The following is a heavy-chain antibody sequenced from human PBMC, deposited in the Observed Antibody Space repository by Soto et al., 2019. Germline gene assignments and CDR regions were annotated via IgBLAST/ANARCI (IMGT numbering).Heavy chain of an antibody. D-gene: IGHD3-16*01. CDR2: INWKSDI. Sequence: PGGSLRLSCAVSGFTFDDNAMHWVRQAPEKCLEWVSGINWKSDIGYADSVKGRFTISRDNAKNSLYLQMNSLRAEDTALYYCAISQDRGGRTTFIYWGQGTQVTVSS. J-gene: IGHJ4*02. V-gene: IGHV3-9*01. CDR1: GFTFDDNA. CDR3: AISQDRGGRTTFIY.